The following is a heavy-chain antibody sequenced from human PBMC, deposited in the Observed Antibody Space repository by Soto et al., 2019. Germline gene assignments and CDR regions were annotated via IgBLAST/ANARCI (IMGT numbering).Heavy chain of an antibody. D-gene: IGHD6-6*01. CDR3: AHRRPYSNSPEYFFDY. CDR2: IYWDDDK. CDR1: GFSLSTSGVD. Sequence: KESGPTLVTPTQTLTLTCTFSGFSLSTSGVDVGWIRQPPGKALEWLALIYWDDDKRYKPSLKSRLTITKGTSRNQVVLTMTNMDPLDTATYYCAHRRPYSNSPEYFFDYWGQGTLVTVSS. V-gene: IGHV2-5*02. J-gene: IGHJ4*02.